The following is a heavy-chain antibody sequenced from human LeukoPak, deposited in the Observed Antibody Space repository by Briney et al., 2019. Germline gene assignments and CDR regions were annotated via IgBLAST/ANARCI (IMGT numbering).Heavy chain of an antibody. V-gene: IGHV4-59*01. D-gene: IGHD3-3*01. Sequence: PSETLSFTGTGSGGSISSYYWSWIRQPPGKGLVWIGYIYYSGTNKYNPSLKSRVTISVDTSNNQFSLKLSSVTAADTAVYYCARTYYDFWSGYYYFDHWGQGTLVTVSS. CDR1: GGSISSYY. CDR3: ARTYYDFWSGYYYFDH. CDR2: IYYSGTN. J-gene: IGHJ4*02.